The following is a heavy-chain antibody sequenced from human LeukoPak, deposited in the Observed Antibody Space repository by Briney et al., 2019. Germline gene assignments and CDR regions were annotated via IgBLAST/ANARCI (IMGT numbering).Heavy chain of an antibody. V-gene: IGHV6-1*01. CDR1: GDSVSSNTAA. Sequence: SQTLSLTCAISGDSVSSNTAAWNWIRQSPSRGLEWLGRTYYRSKWYYDYAVSVKSRITINPDTSKNQFSLQLNSVTSEDTAVYFCARVKDYYDGSVYYFLDYWGQGILVTVSS. CDR3: ARVKDYYDGSVYYFLDY. D-gene: IGHD3-22*01. J-gene: IGHJ4*02. CDR2: TYYRSKWYY.